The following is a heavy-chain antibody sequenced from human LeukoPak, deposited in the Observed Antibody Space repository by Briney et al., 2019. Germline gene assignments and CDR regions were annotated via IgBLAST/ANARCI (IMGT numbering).Heavy chain of an antibody. V-gene: IGHV1-69-2*01. D-gene: IGHD1-14*01. CDR1: GYTFTDYY. CDR2: VDPEDGET. J-gene: IGHJ6*03. CDR3: ATGGTNYYMDV. Sequence: ASVKVSCEVSGYTFTDYYMHWVQQAPGKGLEWMGLVDPEDGETIYAEKFQGRVTITADTSTDTAYMELSSLRSEDTAVYYCATGGTNYYMDVWGKGTTVTVSS.